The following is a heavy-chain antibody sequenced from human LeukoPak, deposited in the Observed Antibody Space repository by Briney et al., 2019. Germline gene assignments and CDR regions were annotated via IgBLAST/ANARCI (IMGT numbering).Heavy chain of an antibody. V-gene: IGHV4-39*02. J-gene: IGHJ4*02. CDR1: GGSISSSSYY. D-gene: IGHD6-6*01. Sequence: SETLSLTCTVSGGSISSSSYYWGWIRQPPGKGLEWIGSIYYSGSTYYNPSLKSRVTISVDTSKNQFSLKLSSVTAADTAVYYCARDRSVGVLPAPPFDFWGQGTLVTVSS. CDR2: IYYSGST. CDR3: ARDRSVGVLPAPPFDF.